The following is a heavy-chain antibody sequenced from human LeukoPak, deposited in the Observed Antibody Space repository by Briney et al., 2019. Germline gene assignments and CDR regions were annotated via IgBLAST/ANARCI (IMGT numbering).Heavy chain of an antibody. V-gene: IGHV4-4*07. CDR3: ARDRCEGYCTSFDS. Sequence: PSETLSLTCTVSGGSISNHYWSWIRQPAGKGLEWIGRIHSSGSTNYNPSLKSRVTISVDKSKNQFSLRLSSVIAADTAVYFCARDRCEGYCTSFDSWGQGTLVTVSS. CDR1: GGSISNHY. CDR2: IHSSGST. J-gene: IGHJ5*01. D-gene: IGHD2-8*01.